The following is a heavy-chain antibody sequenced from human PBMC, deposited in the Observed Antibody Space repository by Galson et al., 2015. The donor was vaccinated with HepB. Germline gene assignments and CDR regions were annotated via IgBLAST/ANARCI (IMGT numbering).Heavy chain of an antibody. CDR1: GFSFSDYG. Sequence: SLRLSCAASGFSFSDYGIHWVRQAPGKGLEWVAVISIDGSNKYYADSVKGRFTIARDNSESTLYLQMNSLRVEDTAVYYCWGLITAAGQDAFDIWGQGTMVTVS. V-gene: IGHV3-30*03. CDR2: ISIDGSNK. J-gene: IGHJ3*02. CDR3: WGLITAAGQDAFDI. D-gene: IGHD6-13*01.